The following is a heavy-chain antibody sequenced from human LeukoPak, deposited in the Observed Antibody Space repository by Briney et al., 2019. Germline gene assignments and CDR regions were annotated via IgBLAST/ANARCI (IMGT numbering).Heavy chain of an antibody. CDR2: IRYDGSKK. V-gene: IGHV3-30*02. D-gene: IGHD4-23*01. CDR3: AKDCRDYGGNPEYLQH. Sequence: GESLRLSCAASGFTFSSYGMPWVRQAPGKGLEWVAFIRYDGSKKYSADSEKSLFASSRDNSKNRLNLQMNSLRAEDTAVYYCAKDCRDYGGNPEYLQHWGQGTLVSVSS. J-gene: IGHJ1*01. CDR1: GFTFSSYG.